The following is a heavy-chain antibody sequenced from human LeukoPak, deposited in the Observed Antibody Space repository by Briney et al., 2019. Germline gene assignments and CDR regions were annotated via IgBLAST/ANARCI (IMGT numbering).Heavy chain of an antibody. V-gene: IGHV1-69*13. CDR2: IIPIFGTA. CDR1: GGTFSSYA. Sequence: ASVKVSCKASGGTFSSYAISWVRQAPGQGLEWMGGIIPIFGTANYAQKFQGRVTITADESTSTAYMELSSLRSEDTAVYYRARDRGEVLLDYWGQGTLVTVSS. J-gene: IGHJ4*02. CDR3: ARDRGEVLLDY. D-gene: IGHD3-10*01.